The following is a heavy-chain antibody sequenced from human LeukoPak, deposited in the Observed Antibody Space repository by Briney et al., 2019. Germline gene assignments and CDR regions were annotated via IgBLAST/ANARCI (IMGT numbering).Heavy chain of an antibody. CDR1: GGTFSSYA. Sequence: SVKVSCKASGGTFSSYAISWVRQAPGQVLEWMGRIIPIFGTANYAQKFQGRVTITTDESTSTAYMELSSLRSEDTAVYYCARDTYYYASSDDYWGQGTLVTVSS. CDR3: ARDTYYYASSDDY. D-gene: IGHD3-22*01. J-gene: IGHJ4*02. CDR2: IIPIFGTA. V-gene: IGHV1-69*05.